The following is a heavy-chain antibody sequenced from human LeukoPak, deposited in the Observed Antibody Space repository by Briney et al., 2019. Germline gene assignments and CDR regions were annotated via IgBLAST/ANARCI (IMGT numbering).Heavy chain of an antibody. CDR3: AKDHYGDFDY. Sequence: GGSLRLSCAASGFTFSSYGMHWVRQAPGKGLEGVAVISYDGSNKYYADSVKGRFTISRDNSKNTLYLQMNSLRAEDTAVYYCAKDHYGDFDYWGQGTLVTVSS. CDR2: ISYDGSNK. V-gene: IGHV3-30*18. D-gene: IGHD4-17*01. CDR1: GFTFSSYG. J-gene: IGHJ4*02.